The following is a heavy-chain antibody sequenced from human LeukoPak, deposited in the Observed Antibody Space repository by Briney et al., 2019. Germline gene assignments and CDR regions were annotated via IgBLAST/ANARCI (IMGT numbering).Heavy chain of an antibody. J-gene: IGHJ4*02. CDR1: GGTFSSYA. D-gene: IGHD6-13*01. CDR2: IIPILGIA. V-gene: IGHV1-69*04. Sequence: EASVKVSCKASGGTFSSYAISWVRQAPGQGLEWMGRIIPILGIANYAQKFRGRVTITADKSTSTAYMELSSLRSEDTAVYYCASIAAADSPIDYWGQGTLVTVSS. CDR3: ASIAAADSPIDY.